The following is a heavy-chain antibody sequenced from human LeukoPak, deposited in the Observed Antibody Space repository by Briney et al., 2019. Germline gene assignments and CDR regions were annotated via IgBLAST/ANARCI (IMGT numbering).Heavy chain of an antibody. Sequence: ASVKVSCKASGYTFTSYVINWVRPATGQGVEWVGWMYPNSGNTGYAQKFQGTVTMTRNTSISTAYMELSSLRSEDTAVYYCARGLPPYGAFDIWGQGTMVTVSS. CDR1: GYTFTSYV. CDR2: MYPNSGNT. CDR3: ARGLPPYGAFDI. J-gene: IGHJ3*02. V-gene: IGHV1-8*01. D-gene: IGHD4-17*01.